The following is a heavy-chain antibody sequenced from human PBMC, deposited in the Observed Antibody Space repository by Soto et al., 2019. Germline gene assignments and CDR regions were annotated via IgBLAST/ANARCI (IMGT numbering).Heavy chain of an antibody. D-gene: IGHD4-17*01. V-gene: IGHV3-30-3*01. Sequence: VGSLRLSCAASVFTFSSYAMHCVRQAPGKGLEWVAVISYDGSNKYYADSVKGRFTISRDNSKNTLYLQMNSLRAEDTAVYYCARADYGDHVGHFEYWGQGTLVNVSS. CDR2: ISYDGSNK. CDR3: ARADYGDHVGHFEY. J-gene: IGHJ4*02. CDR1: VFTFSSYA.